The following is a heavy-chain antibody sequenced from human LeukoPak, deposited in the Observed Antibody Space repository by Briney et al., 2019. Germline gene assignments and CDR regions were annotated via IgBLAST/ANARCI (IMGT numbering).Heavy chain of an antibody. V-gene: IGHV3-30*02. CDR1: GFTFSSYG. CDR2: IRYDGSNK. D-gene: IGHD6-13*01. Sequence: GGSLRLSCAASGFTFSSYGMHWVRQAPGKGLEWVAFIRYDGSNKYYADSVKGRFTISRDNSKNTLYLQMNSLRAEDTAVYYCAKDPRSYSSSWYLGYWGQGTLVTVSS. CDR3: AKDPRSYSSSWYLGY. J-gene: IGHJ4*02.